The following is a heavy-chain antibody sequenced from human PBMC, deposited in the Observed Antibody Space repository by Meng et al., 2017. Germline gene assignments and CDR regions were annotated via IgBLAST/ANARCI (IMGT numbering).Heavy chain of an antibody. Sequence: GESLKISCAASGFTFSSYDMHWVRQATGKGLEWVSAIGTAGDTYYPGSVKGRFTISRENAKNSLYLQMNSLRARDTAVYYCARVPPPDQNQDWYFDLWGRGTLVTVSS. CDR1: GFTFSSYD. V-gene: IGHV3-13*01. CDR2: IGTAGDT. CDR3: ARVPPPDQNQDWYFDL. J-gene: IGHJ2*01.